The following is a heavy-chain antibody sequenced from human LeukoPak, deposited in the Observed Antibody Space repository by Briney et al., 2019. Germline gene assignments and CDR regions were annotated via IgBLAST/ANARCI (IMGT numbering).Heavy chain of an antibody. D-gene: IGHD3-16*01. CDR3: AKDSYDYPWSYFDY. CDR1: GFTFSSYA. J-gene: IGHJ4*02. CDR2: ISGGGGST. V-gene: IGHV3-23*01. Sequence: GGSLRLSCAASGFTFSSYAMSWVRQAPGKGLEWVSAISGGGGSTYYADSVKGRFTISRDNSKNTLYLQMNSLRAEDMAVYYCAKDSYDYPWSYFDYWGQGTLVTVSS.